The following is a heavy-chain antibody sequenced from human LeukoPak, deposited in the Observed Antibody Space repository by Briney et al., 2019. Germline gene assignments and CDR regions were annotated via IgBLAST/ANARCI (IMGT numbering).Heavy chain of an antibody. J-gene: IGHJ4*02. CDR3: HLKGY. V-gene: IGHV1-2*02. D-gene: IGHD3-3*02. CDR1: GYTFTGYY. CDR2: INRNSGGT. Sequence: ASVKVSCKASGYTFTGYYVHWVRQAPGQGLEWMGWINRNSGGTNYAKNLQCRVTMTRDTSISTAYMELSRLSSDDTAAYYCHLKGYGGQGTRVSVSS.